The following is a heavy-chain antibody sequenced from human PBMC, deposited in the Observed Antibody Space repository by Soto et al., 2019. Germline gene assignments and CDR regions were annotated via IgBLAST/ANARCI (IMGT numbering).Heavy chain of an antibody. CDR2: IAYDGTKA. CDR1: GFTFSDYG. V-gene: IGHV3-30*03. Sequence: QVQLVESGGGVVQPGRSLRLSCAASGFTFSDYGMHWVRQAPGKGLEWVALIAYDGTKAYYADSVKGRFTISRDNSNNTLYLQMNSLRAEDTAVFYCARGQGADYWGQGTLVTVSS. J-gene: IGHJ4*02. CDR3: ARGQGADY.